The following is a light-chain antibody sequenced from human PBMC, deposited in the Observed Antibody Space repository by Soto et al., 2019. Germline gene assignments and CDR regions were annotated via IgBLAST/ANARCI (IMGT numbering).Light chain of an antibody. V-gene: IGLV1-44*01. CDR1: NSNIGSNT. J-gene: IGLJ2*01. Sequence: QSVLTQPPSVSGTPGQSITISCSGSNSNIGSNTVNWYQQLPGTAPKLLIYSNNQRPSGVPDRFSGSKFVTSASLGIRGLQSEDEADYYCAAWDDSLNGHVVFGGGTKLTVL. CDR2: SNN. CDR3: AAWDDSLNGHVV.